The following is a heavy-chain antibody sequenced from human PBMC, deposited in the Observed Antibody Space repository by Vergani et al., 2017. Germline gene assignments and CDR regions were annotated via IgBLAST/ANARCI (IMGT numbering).Heavy chain of an antibody. CDR3: AKAYCSRSYYMLKKPWKYNWFYP. J-gene: IGHJ5*02. D-gene: IGHD3-10*01. CDR2: ISGSGGST. Sequence: EVQLLESGGGLVQPGGSLRLSCAASGFTFSSYAMSWVRQAPGKGLEWVSAISGSGGSTYYAESVKGRFTIFRDNSKNTLYLKMNSLRAEDTAVYYCAKAYCSRSYYMLKKPWKYNWFYPWGQGTLVTVSS. CDR1: GFTFSSYA. V-gene: IGHV3-23*01.